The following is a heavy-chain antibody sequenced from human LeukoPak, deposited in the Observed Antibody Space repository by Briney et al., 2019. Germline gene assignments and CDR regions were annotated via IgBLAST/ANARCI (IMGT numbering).Heavy chain of an antibody. CDR2: INAGNGNT. J-gene: IGHJ3*02. V-gene: IGHV1-3*01. Sequence: ASVKVSCKASGYTFTSYAMHWVRPAPGQRLEWMGWINAGNGNTKYSQKFQGRVTITRDTSASTAYMELSSLRSEDTAVYYCARDSVGLHYYDSTPGAFDIWGQGTMVTVSS. D-gene: IGHD3-22*01. CDR1: GYTFTSYA. CDR3: ARDSVGLHYYDSTPGAFDI.